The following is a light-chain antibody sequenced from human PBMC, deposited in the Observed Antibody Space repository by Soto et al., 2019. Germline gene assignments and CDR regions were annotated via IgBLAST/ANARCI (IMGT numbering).Light chain of an antibody. J-gene: IGKJ2*01. CDR1: QSISSW. Sequence: DIQMTQSPSTLSASVGDRVTITCRASQSISSWLAWYQQKPGKAPKLLIYKASSLESGVPSRVSGSGSGTEVTLTISSRQPDDFATYSCQQYNSYSYTFGQGTKVEIK. CDR3: QQYNSYSYT. V-gene: IGKV1-5*03. CDR2: KAS.